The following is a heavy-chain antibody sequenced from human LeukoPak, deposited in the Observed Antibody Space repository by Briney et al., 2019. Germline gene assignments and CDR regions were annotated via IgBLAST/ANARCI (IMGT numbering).Heavy chain of an antibody. J-gene: IGHJ4*02. CDR1: GIIFSTYA. Sequence: GGSLRLSCEFSGIIFSTYAMNWVRQAPGKGLEWISYVSGSSSGSTSIIHYADSVKGRFTISRVNAKDSLHLQMDSLSAEDTAVYYCARDFWSGYYTEDWGQGALVIVSS. D-gene: IGHD3-3*01. CDR3: ARDFWSGYYTED. CDR2: VSGSSSGSTSII. V-gene: IGHV3-48*04.